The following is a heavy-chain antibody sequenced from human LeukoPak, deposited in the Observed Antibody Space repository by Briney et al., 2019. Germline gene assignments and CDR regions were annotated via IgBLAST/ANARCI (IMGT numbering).Heavy chain of an antibody. V-gene: IGHV1-2*02. CDR3: ASSRTGYYDILTGYYRGQYFDY. J-gene: IGHJ4*02. D-gene: IGHD3-9*01. Sequence: ASVKVSCRASGYTFTGYYMHWVRQAPGQGLEWRGWINPNSGGTNYAQKFQGRVTMTRDTSISTAYMELSRLRSDDTAVYYCASSRTGYYDILTGYYRGQYFDYWGQGTLVTVSS. CDR1: GYTFTGYY. CDR2: INPNSGGT.